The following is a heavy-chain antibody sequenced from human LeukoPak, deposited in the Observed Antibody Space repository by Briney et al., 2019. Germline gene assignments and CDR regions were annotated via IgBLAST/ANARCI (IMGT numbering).Heavy chain of an antibody. CDR1: GFTFSSYA. J-gene: IGHJ4*02. D-gene: IGHD3-22*01. CDR3: ARDSLDSSGYYYWISLDTPHFDY. CDR2: ISYDGSNK. V-gene: IGHV3-30*01. Sequence: PGGSLRLSCAASGFTFSSYAMSWVRQAPGKGLEWVAVISYDGSNKYYADSVKGRFTISRDNSKNTLYLQMNSLRAEDTAVYYCARDSLDSSGYYYWISLDTPHFDYWGQGTLVTVSS.